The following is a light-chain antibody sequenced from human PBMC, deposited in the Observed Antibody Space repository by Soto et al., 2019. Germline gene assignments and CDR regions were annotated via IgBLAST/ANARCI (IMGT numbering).Light chain of an antibody. CDR3: QHYNSYWT. CDR1: QSISSW. J-gene: IGKJ1*01. Sequence: DIQMTQSPSTLSASVGDRVTITCRASQSISSWLAWYQQKPGKAPKLLIYDASSLESGVPSRFSGSGSGTEFTLTISSLQPDDFATYYCQHYNSYWTVGQGTKV. CDR2: DAS. V-gene: IGKV1-5*01.